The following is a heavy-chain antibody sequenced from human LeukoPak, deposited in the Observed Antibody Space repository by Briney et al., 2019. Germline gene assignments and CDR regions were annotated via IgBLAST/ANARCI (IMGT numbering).Heavy chain of an antibody. CDR3: ARDPFRTTDGDV. CDR2: IYYSGST. J-gene: IGHJ6*02. Sequence: PSETLSLTCTVSGGSISSYYWSWIRQPPGKGLEWIGYIYYSGSTYYNPSLKSRVTISVDTSKNQFSLKLSSVTAADTAVYYCARDPFRTTDGDVWGQGTTVTVSS. V-gene: IGHV4-59*06. CDR1: GGSISSYY. D-gene: IGHD4-17*01.